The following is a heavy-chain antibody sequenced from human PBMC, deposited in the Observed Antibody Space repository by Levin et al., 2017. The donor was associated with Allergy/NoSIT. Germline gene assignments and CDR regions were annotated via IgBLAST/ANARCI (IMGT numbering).Heavy chain of an antibody. CDR1: GGSISSSSYY. Sequence: GSLRLSCTVSGGSISSSSYYWGWIRQPPGTGLEWIGSIYYSGSTYYNPSLKSRVTISVDTSKNQFSLKLSSVTAADTAVYYCARGSLGGSYYDYVWGSYRYDFFDYWGQGTLVTVSS. CDR2: IYYSGST. CDR3: ARGSLGGSYYDYVWGSYRYDFFDY. D-gene: IGHD3-16*02. J-gene: IGHJ4*02. V-gene: IGHV4-39*07.